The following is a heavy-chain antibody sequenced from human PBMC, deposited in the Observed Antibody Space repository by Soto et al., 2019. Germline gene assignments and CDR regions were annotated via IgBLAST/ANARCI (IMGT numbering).Heavy chain of an antibody. D-gene: IGHD3-16*01. J-gene: IGHJ4*02. Sequence: GSLRLSCTTCGLPFGDYALSWVRQAPGKGLEWVGFIRRNAYGGTTDYAASVKGRFTIPRDDSKSIAYLQMNSLRTEDTALYYCNRASSLDFDLWGQGILVTVSS. CDR3: NRASSLDFDL. CDR2: IRRNAYGGTT. V-gene: IGHV3-49*04. CDR1: GLPFGDYA.